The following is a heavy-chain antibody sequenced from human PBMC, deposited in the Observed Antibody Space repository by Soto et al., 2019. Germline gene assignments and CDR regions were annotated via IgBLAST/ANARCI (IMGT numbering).Heavy chain of an antibody. CDR1: GGTFNTHT. V-gene: IGHV1-69*08. CDR2: VVPLLGIE. Sequence: QVQLVQSGAKVKKPGSSVKVSCKASGGTFNTHTINWVRQAPGQGLEWMGRVVPLLGIESHPQKFQDRLTITADTSTGTVFVELSDLRSEDTTVYYCTGDRPEEAVVPGPRQHFDSWGQGTLLTVSS. J-gene: IGHJ4*02. CDR3: TGDRPEEAVVPGPRQHFDS. D-gene: IGHD2-21*01.